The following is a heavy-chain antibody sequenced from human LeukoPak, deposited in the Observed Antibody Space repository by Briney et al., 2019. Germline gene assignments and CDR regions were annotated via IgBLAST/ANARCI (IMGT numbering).Heavy chain of an antibody. CDR2: MSGSGDRT. CDR1: GITASSYA. Sequence: GGSLRLSCAAPGITASSYAMTWVRQALGKGLEWVSSMSGSGDRTMYADSVKGRLTISRDNLKNTLYLKINSLRAEDTAVYYCARDVESIAVAGYFDYWGQGTLVTVSS. CDR3: ARDVESIAVAGYFDY. D-gene: IGHD6-19*01. J-gene: IGHJ4*02. V-gene: IGHV3-23*01.